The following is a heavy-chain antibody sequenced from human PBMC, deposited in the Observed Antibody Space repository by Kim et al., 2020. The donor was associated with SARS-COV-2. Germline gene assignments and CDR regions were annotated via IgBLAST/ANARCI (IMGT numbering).Heavy chain of an antibody. J-gene: IGHJ4*02. CDR1: GFTFDDYA. CDR3: APSGGYSYGYPVDY. D-gene: IGHD5-18*01. Sequence: GGSLRLSCAASGFTFDDYAMHWVRQAPGKGLEWVSGISWNSGSIGYADSVKGRFTISRDNAKNSLYLQMNSLRAEDTALYYCAPSGGYSYGYPVDYWGQGTLVTVSS. CDR2: ISWNSGSI. V-gene: IGHV3-9*01.